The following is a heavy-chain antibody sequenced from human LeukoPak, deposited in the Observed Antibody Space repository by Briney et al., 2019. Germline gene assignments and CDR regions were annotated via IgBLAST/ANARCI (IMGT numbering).Heavy chain of an antibody. CDR2: TYTSGTT. V-gene: IGHV3-53*01. Sequence: GGSLRLSCEASGFNVSSNFMSWVLQTPGKGLEWVSVTYTSGTTYYADSVKGRFTISRDNLKNTLYLQMNSLRAEDTAVYYCARDHGLLRPFDIWGQGTMVTVSS. CDR1: GFNVSSNF. J-gene: IGHJ3*02. CDR3: ARDHGLLRPFDI. D-gene: IGHD2-15*01.